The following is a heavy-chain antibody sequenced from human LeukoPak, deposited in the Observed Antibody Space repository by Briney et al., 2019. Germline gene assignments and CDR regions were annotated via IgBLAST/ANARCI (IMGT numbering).Heavy chain of an antibody. V-gene: IGHV1-24*01. Sequence: ASVKVSCKVSGYTLTELSMHWVRQAPGKGLEWMGGFDPEDGETIYAQKFQGRVTMTEGTSTDTAYMELSSLRSEDTAVYYCARGDYWYFDLWGRGTLVTVSS. CDR3: ARGDYWYFDL. CDR1: GYTLTELS. J-gene: IGHJ2*01. CDR2: FDPEDGET.